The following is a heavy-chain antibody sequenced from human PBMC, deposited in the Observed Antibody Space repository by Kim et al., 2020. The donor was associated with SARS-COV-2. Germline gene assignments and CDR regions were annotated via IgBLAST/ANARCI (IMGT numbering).Heavy chain of an antibody. CDR1: GFTFSSYS. CDR3: ARVNYGSGSSSTIDY. J-gene: IGHJ4*02. D-gene: IGHD3-10*01. Sequence: GGSLRLSCAASGFTFSSYSMNWVRQAPGKGLEWVSSISSSSSYIYYADSVKGRFTISRDNAKNSLYLQMNSLRAEDTAVYYCARVNYGSGSSSTIDYWGQGTLVTVSS. V-gene: IGHV3-21*01. CDR2: ISSSSSYI.